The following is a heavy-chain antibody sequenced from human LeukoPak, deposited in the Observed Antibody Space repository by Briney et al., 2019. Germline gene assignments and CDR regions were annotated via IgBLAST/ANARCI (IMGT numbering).Heavy chain of an antibody. CDR1: GYTFTSYD. Sequence: GASVKVSCKASGYTFTSYDINWVRQATGQGLEWMGWMNPNSDNTGYAQKFQGRVTMTRNTSISTAYMELSSLRSEDTAVYYCARGYSSGWYFSWFDPWGQGTLVTVSS. CDR2: MNPNSDNT. J-gene: IGHJ5*02. V-gene: IGHV1-8*01. CDR3: ARGYSSGWYFSWFDP. D-gene: IGHD6-19*01.